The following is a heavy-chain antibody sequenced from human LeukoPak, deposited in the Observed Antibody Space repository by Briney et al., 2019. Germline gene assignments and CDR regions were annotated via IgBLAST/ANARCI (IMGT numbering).Heavy chain of an antibody. D-gene: IGHD6-13*01. CDR2: ISWNSGSI. V-gene: IGHV3-9*01. CDR3: AKGAAAVKGLAEYFQH. J-gene: IGHJ1*01. CDR1: GFTFDDYA. Sequence: GRSLRLSCAASGFTFDDYAMHWARQAPGKGLEWVSGISWNSGSIGYADSVKGRFTISRDNAKNSLYLQMNSLRAEDTALYYCAKGAAAVKGLAEYFQHWGQGTLVTVSS.